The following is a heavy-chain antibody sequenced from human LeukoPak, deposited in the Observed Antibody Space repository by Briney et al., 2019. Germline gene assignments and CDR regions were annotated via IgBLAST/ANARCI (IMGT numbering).Heavy chain of an antibody. CDR3: ARALGGDPYYFDY. V-gene: IGHV1-2*02. CDR2: INPSSGDT. CDR1: GYTFTVYY. Sequence: ASVKVSCKASGYTFTVYYMHWVRQAPGQGLEWMGWINPSSGDTNYAQKFQGRVTMTRDTSISTAYMELRSLRSDDTAVYYCARALGGDPYYFDYWGQGTLVTVSS. D-gene: IGHD3-3*01. J-gene: IGHJ4*02.